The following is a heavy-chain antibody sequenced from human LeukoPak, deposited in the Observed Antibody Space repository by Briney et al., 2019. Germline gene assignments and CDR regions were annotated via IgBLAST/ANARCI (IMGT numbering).Heavy chain of an antibody. J-gene: IGHJ4*02. Sequence: ASVKVSCKASGYTFTGYYMHWVRQAPGQGLEWMGWINPNSGGTNYAQKFQGRVTMTRDTSISTAYMELSRLRSEDTAVYYCARAHDILTGYYDCDYWGQGTLVTVSS. D-gene: IGHD3-9*01. CDR3: ARAHDILTGYYDCDY. CDR1: GYTFTGYY. V-gene: IGHV1-2*02. CDR2: INPNSGGT.